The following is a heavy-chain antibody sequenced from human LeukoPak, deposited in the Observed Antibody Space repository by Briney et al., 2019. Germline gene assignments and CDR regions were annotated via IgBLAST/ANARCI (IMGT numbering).Heavy chain of an antibody. CDR2: ISGDGSNT. V-gene: IGHV3-74*01. D-gene: IGHD3-3*01. CDR1: GFTFTSYY. CDR3: ATISYENAFDI. Sequence: GGSLRLSCAASGFTFTSYYMHWVRQAPGKGLVWVSRISGDGSNTIYADSVKGRFTISRDNSKNTLYLQMNSLRAEDTAVYYCATISYENAFDIWGQGTMVTVSS. J-gene: IGHJ3*02.